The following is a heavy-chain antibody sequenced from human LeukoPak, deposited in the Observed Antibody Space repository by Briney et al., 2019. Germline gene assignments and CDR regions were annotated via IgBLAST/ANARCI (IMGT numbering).Heavy chain of an antibody. V-gene: IGHV3-7*01. Sequence: GGSLRLSCAASGFTFSSYWMSWVRQAPGKGMEWVANIKQDGSEKYYVDSVKGRFTISRDNAKKSLYLQMNSLRAEDTAVSYCVTLMATMFDYWGQGTLVTVSS. J-gene: IGHJ4*02. CDR2: IKQDGSEK. CDR3: VTLMATMFDY. D-gene: IGHD5-24*01. CDR1: GFTFSSYW.